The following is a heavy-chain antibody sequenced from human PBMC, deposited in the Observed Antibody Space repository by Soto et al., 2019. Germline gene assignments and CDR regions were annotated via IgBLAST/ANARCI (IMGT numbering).Heavy chain of an antibody. D-gene: IGHD1-26*01. CDR1: GFTFSRSN. CDR3: ASSGSYRFDY. Sequence: EVQPVESGGGLVQPGGSLRLSCAASGFTFSRSNMNWVRQAPGKGLEWVAYITSSSSTIYYADSVKGRFTISRDNAKDSLYLQMNSLRDEDTAVYYCASSGSYRFDYWGQGTLVTVSS. J-gene: IGHJ4*02. V-gene: IGHV3-48*02. CDR2: ITSSSSTI.